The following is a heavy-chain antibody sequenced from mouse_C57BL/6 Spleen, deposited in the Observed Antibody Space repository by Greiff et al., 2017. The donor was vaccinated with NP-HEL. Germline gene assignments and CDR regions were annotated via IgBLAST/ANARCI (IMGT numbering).Heavy chain of an antibody. J-gene: IGHJ2*01. D-gene: IGHD4-1*01. CDR1: GYAFSSSW. CDR2: IYPGDGDT. Sequence: QVQLKESGPELVKPGASVKISCKASGYAFSSSWMNWVKQRPGKGLEWIGRIYPGDGDTNYNGKFKGKATLTADKSSSTAYMQLSSLTSEDSAVYFCARGTGTWDYWGQGTTLTVSS. CDR3: ARGTGTWDY. V-gene: IGHV1-82*01.